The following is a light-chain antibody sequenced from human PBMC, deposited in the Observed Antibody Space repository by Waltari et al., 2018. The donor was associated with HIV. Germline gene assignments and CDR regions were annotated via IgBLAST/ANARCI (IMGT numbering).Light chain of an antibody. CDR1: SFNIGSNY. V-gene: IGLV1-51*01. J-gene: IGLJ2*01. CDR3: GTWDNSLRAGV. Sequence: QAVLTQPPSVSAAPGQKVSISCSGNSFNIGSNYVSWYQHLPGRAPKLLIYNTNERPSGIPDRFSGSVSDTSATLGITGLQTGDEADYYCGTWDNSLRAGVFGGGTKLTVL. CDR2: NTN.